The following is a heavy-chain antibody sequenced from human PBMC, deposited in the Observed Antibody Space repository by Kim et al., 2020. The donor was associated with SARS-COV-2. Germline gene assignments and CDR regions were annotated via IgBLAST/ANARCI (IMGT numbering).Heavy chain of an antibody. CDR3: ARHRSSSSQYYYYYYGMDV. D-gene: IGHD6-6*01. CDR2: IYPGDSDT. V-gene: IGHV5-51*01. Sequence: GESLKISCKGSGYSFTSYWIGWVRQMPGKGLEWMGIIYPGDSDTRYSPSFQGQVTISADKSISPAYLQWSSLKASDTAMYYCARHRSSSSQYYYYYYGMDVWGQGTTVTVSS. J-gene: IGHJ6*02. CDR1: GYSFTSYW.